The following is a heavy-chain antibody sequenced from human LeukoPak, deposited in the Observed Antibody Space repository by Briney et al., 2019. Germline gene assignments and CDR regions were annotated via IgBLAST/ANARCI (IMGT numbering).Heavy chain of an antibody. J-gene: IGHJ4*02. V-gene: IGHV4-59*01. CDR3: ARIGGWYGGDGDY. Sequence: PSETLSLTCTVSGGSISGYYWSWIRQPPGKGLEWIGYIYYSGSTKYNPSLKSRVTMSVDTSRNQFSLKLSSVTAADTAVYYCARIGGWYGGDGDYWGQGTLVTVSS. CDR2: IYYSGST. CDR1: GGSISGYY. D-gene: IGHD6-19*01.